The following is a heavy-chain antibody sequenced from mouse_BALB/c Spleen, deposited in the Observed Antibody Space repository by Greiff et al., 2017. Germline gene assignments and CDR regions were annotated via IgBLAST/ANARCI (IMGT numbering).Heavy chain of an antibody. CDR3: ARSNYYGSSYVGYYAMDY. Sequence: QVQLQQPGAELVKPGASVKLSCKASGYTFTSYWMHWVKQRPGQGLEWIGEINPSNGRTNYNEKFKSKATLTVDKSSSTAYMQLSSLTSEDSAVYYCARSNYYGSSYVGYYAMDYWGQGTSVTVSS. CDR1: GYTFTSYW. D-gene: IGHD1-1*01. V-gene: IGHV1S81*02. J-gene: IGHJ4*01. CDR2: INPSNGRT.